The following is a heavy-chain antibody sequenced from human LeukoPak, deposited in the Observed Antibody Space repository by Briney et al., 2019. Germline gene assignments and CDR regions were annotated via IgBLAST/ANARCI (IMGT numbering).Heavy chain of an antibody. D-gene: IGHD3-9*01. CDR2: ISGSGGST. CDR1: GFTFSSYA. CDR3: ASTNYDILTGYFTTFDY. Sequence: GGSLRLSCAASGFTFSSYAMSWVRQAPGKGLEWVSAISGSGGSTYYADSVKGRFTISRDNSKNTLYLQMNSLRAEDTAVYYCASTNYDILTGYFTTFDYWGQGTLATVSS. V-gene: IGHV3-23*01. J-gene: IGHJ4*02.